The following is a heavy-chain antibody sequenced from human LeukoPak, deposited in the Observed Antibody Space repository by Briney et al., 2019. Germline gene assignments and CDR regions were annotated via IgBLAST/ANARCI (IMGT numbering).Heavy chain of an antibody. Sequence: PVGSLRLSCAASGFTFGGFAMSWVRRTPGKGLKWVSGISGSGDNTLYAASVKGRFTISRDNSKNTLYLEMNSLRAEDTAIYYCAKMEGRPLQKYYMDVCGQGTTVTVSS. V-gene: IGHV3-23*01. D-gene: IGHD2/OR15-2a*01. J-gene: IGHJ6*01. CDR1: GFTFGGFA. CDR3: AKMEGRPLQKYYMDV. CDR2: ISGSGDNT.